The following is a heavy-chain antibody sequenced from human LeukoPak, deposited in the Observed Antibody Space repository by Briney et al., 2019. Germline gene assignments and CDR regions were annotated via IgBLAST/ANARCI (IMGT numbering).Heavy chain of an antibody. CDR1: GYTFTGYY. V-gene: IGHV1-2*02. D-gene: IGHD3-22*01. CDR3: ARVGYCDSSGYYSVGNWFDP. Sequence: ASVKVSCKASGYTFTGYYMHWVRQAPGQGLEWMGWINPNSGGTNYAQKFQGRVTMTRDTSISTAYMELSRLRSDDTAVYYCARVGYCDSSGYYSVGNWFDPWGQGTLVTVSS. CDR2: INPNSGGT. J-gene: IGHJ5*02.